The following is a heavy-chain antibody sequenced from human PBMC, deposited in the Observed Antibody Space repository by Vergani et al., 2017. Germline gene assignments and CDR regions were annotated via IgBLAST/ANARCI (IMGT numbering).Heavy chain of an antibody. CDR3: ARDXRESTRYYYYGMDV. CDR1: GGTFSSYA. Sequence: QVQLVQSGAEVKKPGSSVKVSCKASGGTFSSYAISWVRQAPGQGLEWMGRIIPIFGTANYAQKFQGRVTITADESTSTAYMELSSLRSEDTAVYYCARDXRESTRYYYYGMDVWGQGTTVTVSS. CDR2: IIPIFGTA. J-gene: IGHJ6*02. D-gene: IGHD2-2*01. V-gene: IGHV1-69*13.